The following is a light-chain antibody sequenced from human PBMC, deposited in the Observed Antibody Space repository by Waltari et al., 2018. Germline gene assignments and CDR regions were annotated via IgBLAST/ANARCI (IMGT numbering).Light chain of an antibody. CDR2: GAS. CDR1: QSLNSNY. J-gene: IGKJ1*01. CDR3: QYHSSSRVET. Sequence: IVLTQSPGTLSLSPGDRATLSCRASQSLNSNYFTWYQQKPGQPPRLRIYGASSRATAVAGRFSGSGAGTECTLTISRLEPEDFAVYYCQYHSSSRVETFGQGTKVE. V-gene: IGKV3-20*01.